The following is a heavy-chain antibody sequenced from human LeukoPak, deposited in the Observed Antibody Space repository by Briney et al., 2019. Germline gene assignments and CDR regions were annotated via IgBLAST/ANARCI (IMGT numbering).Heavy chain of an antibody. V-gene: IGHV6-1*01. J-gene: IGHJ4*02. CDR1: GDSASSNSAA. CDR3: ARGLYYDFWPNYFNY. Sequence: SQTLSLTCAISGDSASSNSAAWNWIRQSPSRRLEWLGRTYYRSKWYNYYAVSVKSRITIKTVTSKNQSSLQLNSVSPEDTAVYYYARGLYYDFWPNYFNYWGQGTLVTVSS. D-gene: IGHD3-3*01. CDR2: TYYRSKWYN.